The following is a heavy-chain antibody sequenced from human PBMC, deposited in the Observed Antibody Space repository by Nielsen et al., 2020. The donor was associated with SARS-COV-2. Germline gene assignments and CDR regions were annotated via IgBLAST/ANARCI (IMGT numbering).Heavy chain of an antibody. Sequence: GESLKISCAASGFTFSSYSMNWVHQAPGKGLEWVSSISSSSSYIYYADSVKGRFTISRDNAKNSLYLQMNSLRAEDTAVYYCARSRYSSSWGYYMDVWGKGTTVTVSS. V-gene: IGHV3-21*01. D-gene: IGHD6-13*01. CDR1: GFTFSSYS. CDR2: ISSSSSYI. CDR3: ARSRYSSSWGYYMDV. J-gene: IGHJ6*03.